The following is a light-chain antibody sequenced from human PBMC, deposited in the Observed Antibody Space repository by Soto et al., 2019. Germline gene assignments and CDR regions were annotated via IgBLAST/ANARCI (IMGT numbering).Light chain of an antibody. CDR2: DAS. J-gene: IGKJ3*01. CDR1: QDISSY. CDR3: QQYDNLPSFT. V-gene: IGKV1-33*01. Sequence: DIQMTQSPSSLSASVGDRVTITCQASQDISSYLNWYQQKPGKAPKLLIYDASNLETGVPSRFSGSGSGTDFTFTISSLQPEDIATYYCQQYDNLPSFTFGPGTKVDIK.